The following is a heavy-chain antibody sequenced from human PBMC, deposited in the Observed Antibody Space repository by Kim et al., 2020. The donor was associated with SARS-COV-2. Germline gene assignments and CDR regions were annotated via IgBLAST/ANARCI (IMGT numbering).Heavy chain of an antibody. CDR2: INTNTGNP. CDR1: GYTFTSYA. J-gene: IGHJ5*02. V-gene: IGHV7-4-1*02. D-gene: IGHD5-18*01. Sequence: ASVKVSCKASGYTFTSYAMNWVRQAPGQGVEWMGWINTNTGNPTYAQGFTGRFVFSLDTSVSTAYLQISSLKAEDTAVYYCAREKYSYGLNWFDTWGQGTLVTVSS. CDR3: AREKYSYGLNWFDT.